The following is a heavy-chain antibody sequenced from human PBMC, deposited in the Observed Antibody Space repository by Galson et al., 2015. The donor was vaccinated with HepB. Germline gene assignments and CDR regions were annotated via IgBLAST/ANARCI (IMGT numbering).Heavy chain of an antibody. CDR2: ISYDGSNK. D-gene: IGHD6-6*01. V-gene: IGHV3-30*18. CDR1: GFTFSSYG. J-gene: IGHJ4*02. CDR3: AKDSSSSALDY. Sequence: SLRLSCAASGFTFSSYGMHWVRQAPGKGLEWVAVISYDGSNKYYADSVKGRFTISRDNSKNTLYLQMNSPRAEDTAVYYCAKDSSSSALDYWGQGTLVTVSS.